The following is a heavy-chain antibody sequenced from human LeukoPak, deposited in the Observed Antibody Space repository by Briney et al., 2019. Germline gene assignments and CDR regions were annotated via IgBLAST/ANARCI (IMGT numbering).Heavy chain of an antibody. V-gene: IGHV3-48*03. D-gene: IGHD5-12*01. CDR1: GFSFSVYE. J-gene: IGHJ4*03. CDR3: TTLTVGTRFDS. CDR2: ISSSGAST. Sequence: GGSLRLSCTASGFSFSVYEIHWVRQAPGKGLEWISDISSSGASTYYADSVKGRFTISRDNAKNSLYLQMNSLRAEDTAVYYCTTLTVGTRFDSWGHRKLLTVSS.